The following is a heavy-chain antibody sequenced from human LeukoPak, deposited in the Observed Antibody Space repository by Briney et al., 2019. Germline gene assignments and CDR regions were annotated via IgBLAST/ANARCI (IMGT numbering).Heavy chain of an antibody. CDR2: INHSGST. J-gene: IGHJ4*02. CDR1: GGSFSGYY. V-gene: IGHV4-34*01. D-gene: IGHD2-15*01. CDR3: ARGRDEWGIVVVVAATRSSNYFDY. Sequence: SETLSLTCAVYGGSFSGYYWSWIRRPPGKGLEWIGEINHSGSTNYNPSLKSRVTISVDTSKNQFSLKLSSVTAADTAVYYCARGRDEWGIVVVVAATRSSNYFDYWGQGTLVTVSS.